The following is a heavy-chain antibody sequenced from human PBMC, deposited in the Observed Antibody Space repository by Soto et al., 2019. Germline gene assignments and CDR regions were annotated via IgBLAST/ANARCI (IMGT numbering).Heavy chain of an antibody. V-gene: IGHV3-66*01. CDR2: IYSGGST. D-gene: IGHD6-6*01. J-gene: IGHJ4*02. Sequence: EVQLVESGGGLVQPGGSLRLSCAATGFTDSSNYMSWVRQAPGKGLEWVSVIYSGGSTYYADSVKGRFTISRDNSKNTLYLQMNSLRAEDTAVYYCARDGGGGQLVPFKDWGQGTLVTVSS. CDR1: GFTDSSNY. CDR3: ARDGGGGQLVPFKD.